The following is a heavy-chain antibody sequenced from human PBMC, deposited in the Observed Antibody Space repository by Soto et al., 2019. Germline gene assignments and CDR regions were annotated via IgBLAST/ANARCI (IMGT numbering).Heavy chain of an antibody. J-gene: IGHJ4*02. V-gene: IGHV3-7*01. CDR3: ARDSGTSDY. CDR2: IKQDGSER. CDR1: GFTFSTYW. D-gene: IGHD1-1*01. Sequence: LRLSCAASGFTFSTYWMSWVRQAPGKGLEWVANIKQDGSERYYVDSVKGRFTISRDNAKNSLYLQMNSLRAEDTAVYYCARDSGTSDYWGQVTLVTVSS.